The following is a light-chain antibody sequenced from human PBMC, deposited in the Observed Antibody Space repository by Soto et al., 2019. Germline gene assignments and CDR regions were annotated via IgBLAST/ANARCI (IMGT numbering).Light chain of an antibody. CDR2: GAS. J-gene: IGKJ2*01. Sequence: DIPMTQSPSSLSASVGDRVTITCRASQRVNSYLNWYQQKPGKAPNPLIYGASSLQSGVPSRFSGSGFGTDFTLTISSLQPEDFATYYCQQSYSTPYTFGQGTKLEI. V-gene: IGKV1-39*01. CDR1: QRVNSY. CDR3: QQSYSTPYT.